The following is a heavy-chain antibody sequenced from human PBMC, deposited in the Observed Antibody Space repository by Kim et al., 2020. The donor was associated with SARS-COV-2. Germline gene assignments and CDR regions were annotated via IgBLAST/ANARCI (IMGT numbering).Heavy chain of an antibody. CDR3: ARSRRSAADY. D-gene: IGHD2-15*01. Sequence: IGYAGSVKGRFTVSSDNAKRSLFLEMSRLRGEDTALYYCARSRRSAADYWGQGTLVTVSS. J-gene: IGHJ4*02. CDR2: I. V-gene: IGHV3-9*01.